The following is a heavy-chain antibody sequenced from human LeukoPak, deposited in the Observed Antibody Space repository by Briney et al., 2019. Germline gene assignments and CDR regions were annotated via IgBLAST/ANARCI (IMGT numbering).Heavy chain of an antibody. V-gene: IGHV3-30-3*01. CDR2: ISYDGSNK. J-gene: IGHJ4*02. CDR1: GFTFSSYA. CDR3: ARDSVLWFGELSFDY. Sequence: GGSLRLSCAASGFTFSSYAMHWVRQAPGKGLEWAAVISYDGSNKYYADSVKGRFTISRDNSKNTLYLQMNSLRAEDTAVYYCARDSVLWFGELSFDYWGQGTLVTVSS. D-gene: IGHD3-10*01.